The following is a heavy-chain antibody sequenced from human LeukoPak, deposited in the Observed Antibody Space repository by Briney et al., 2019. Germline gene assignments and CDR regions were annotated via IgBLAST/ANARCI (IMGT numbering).Heavy chain of an antibody. CDR1: GFTFNNYG. CDR2: IRSDGSDK. Sequence: GGSLRLSCAASGFTFNNYGMHWVRQAPGKGLEWVAFIRSDGSDKYYVDSVKGRFTISRDNSKNTLYLQMNSLRAEDTAVYYCANDGDYSNYGAIDYWGQGTLVTVSS. CDR3: ANDGDYSNYGAIDY. V-gene: IGHV3-30*02. D-gene: IGHD4-11*01. J-gene: IGHJ4*02.